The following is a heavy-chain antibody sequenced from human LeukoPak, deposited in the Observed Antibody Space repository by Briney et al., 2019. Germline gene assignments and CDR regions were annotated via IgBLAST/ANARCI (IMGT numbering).Heavy chain of an antibody. Sequence: SETLSLTCAVCGGSFSGYYWSWLRQPPGKGLEWIGEINHSGSTNYNPSLKSRVTISVDTFKNQFSLKLSSVTAADTAVYYCARLLSGWTYYYYYYYLDVWGKGTTVTVSS. J-gene: IGHJ6*03. V-gene: IGHV4-34*01. D-gene: IGHD6-19*01. CDR2: INHSGST. CDR1: GGSFSGYY. CDR3: ARLLSGWTYYYYYYYLDV.